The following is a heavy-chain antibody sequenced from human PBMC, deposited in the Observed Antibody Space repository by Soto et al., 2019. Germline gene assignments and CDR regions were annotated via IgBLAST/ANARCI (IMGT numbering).Heavy chain of an antibody. J-gene: IGHJ6*02. V-gene: IGHV3-30*03. Sequence: GGSLRLSCAASGFTFSSYGMHWVRQAPGKGLEWVAVISYDGSNKYYADSVKGRFTISRDNSKNTLYLQMNSLRAEDTAVYYCARDSDFWSGYYPDYYYYGMDVWGQGTTVTVSS. CDR1: GFTFSSYG. D-gene: IGHD3-3*01. CDR3: ARDSDFWSGYYPDYYYYGMDV. CDR2: ISYDGSNK.